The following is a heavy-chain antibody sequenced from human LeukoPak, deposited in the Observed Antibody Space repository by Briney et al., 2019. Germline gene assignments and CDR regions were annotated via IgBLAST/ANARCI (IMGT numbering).Heavy chain of an antibody. V-gene: IGHV4-59*12. D-gene: IGHD3-3*01. CDR3: AREPNYDFWSGYLPTYNWFDP. CDR1: GGSISSYY. Sequence: SETLPLTCTVSGGSISSYYWSWIRQPPGKGLEWIGYIYYSGSTNYNPSLKSRVTISVDTSKNQFSLKLSSVTAADTAVYYCAREPNYDFWSGYLPTYNWFDPWGQGTLVTVSS. CDR2: IYYSGST. J-gene: IGHJ5*02.